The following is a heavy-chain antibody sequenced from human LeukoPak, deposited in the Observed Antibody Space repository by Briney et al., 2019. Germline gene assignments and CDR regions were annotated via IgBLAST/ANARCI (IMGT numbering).Heavy chain of an antibody. V-gene: IGHV1-8*01. Sequence: ASVKVSCKASGYTFTSYESNWVRQAPGHGREWIGWMNPNSGNTGYAQQLQSRDTITRDTFISTAYMELSSQRSEDTAVYYCARMSYYDSSGDNWFDPWGQGTLVTVSS. J-gene: IGHJ5*02. CDR3: ARMSYYDSSGDNWFDP. CDR2: MNPNSGNT. CDR1: GYTFTSYE. D-gene: IGHD3-22*01.